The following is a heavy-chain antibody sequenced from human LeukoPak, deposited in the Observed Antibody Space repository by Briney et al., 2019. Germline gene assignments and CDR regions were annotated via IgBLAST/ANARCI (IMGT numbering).Heavy chain of an antibody. D-gene: IGHD6-6*01. CDR1: GCTFTSYG. CDR3: ARGRSIAAPFYFDY. J-gene: IGHJ4*02. CDR2: ISAYNGNT. V-gene: IGHV1-18*01. Sequence: ASVKVSCKASGCTFTSYGISWVRQAPGQGLEWMGWISAYNGNTNYAQKLQGRVTMTTDTSTSTAYMELRSLRSDDTAVYYCARGRSIAAPFYFDYWGQGTLVTVSS.